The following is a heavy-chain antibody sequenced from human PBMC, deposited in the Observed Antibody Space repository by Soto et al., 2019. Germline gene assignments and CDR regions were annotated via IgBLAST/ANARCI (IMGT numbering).Heavy chain of an antibody. D-gene: IGHD3-9*01. CDR1: GYTFTRDG. Sequence: ASVNVSCKAAGYTFTRDGISWVRQAPGQGLEWMGWISAYNGNTNYAQKLQGRVTMTTDTSTSTAYMELRSLRSDDTAVYYCARDHGVLRYFDWFPLDVWGQGTTVTVSS. J-gene: IGHJ6*02. CDR3: ARDHGVLRYFDWFPLDV. V-gene: IGHV1-18*01. CDR2: ISAYNGNT.